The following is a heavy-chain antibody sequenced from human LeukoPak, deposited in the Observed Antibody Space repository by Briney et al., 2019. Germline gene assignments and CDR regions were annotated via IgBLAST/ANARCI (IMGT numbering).Heavy chain of an antibody. D-gene: IGHD3-10*01. Sequence: SETLSLTCTVSGGSISSSSYHWSWIRQPAGKGLEWIGRIYTSGSTNYNPSLKSRVTISVDTSKNQFSLKLSSVAAADTAVYYCAGSRRGVTMVRGVDIWGQGTMVTVSS. CDR3: AGSRRGVTMVRGVDI. J-gene: IGHJ3*02. V-gene: IGHV4-61*02. CDR2: IYTSGST. CDR1: GGSISSSSYH.